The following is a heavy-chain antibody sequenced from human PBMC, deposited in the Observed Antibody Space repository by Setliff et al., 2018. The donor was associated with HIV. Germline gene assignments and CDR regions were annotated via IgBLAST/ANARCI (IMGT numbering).Heavy chain of an antibody. CDR1: GGSLSGYH. V-gene: IGHV4-34*01. J-gene: IGHJ4*02. CDR3: ARGGGYDRSGYYHFDY. CDR2: INHSGST. Sequence: PSETLSLTCAVYGGSLSGYHWSWIRQSPETGLEWIGEINHSGSTNYNPSLKSRVTMSVDTSKNQFSLKLSSVTAADTAVYYCARGGGYDRSGYYHFDYWGQGTPVTVSS. D-gene: IGHD3-22*01.